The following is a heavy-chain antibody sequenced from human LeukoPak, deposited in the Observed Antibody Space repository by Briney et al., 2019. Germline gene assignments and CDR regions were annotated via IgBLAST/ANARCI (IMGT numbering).Heavy chain of an antibody. CDR3: GTASSGLFY. J-gene: IGHJ4*02. Sequence: PGGSLRLSCAASGLTFSNAWMSWVRQAPGEGLEWVGRIKRKTDGETTEYVAPVKGRFTISRDDSKNTLYLQMNSLKTEDTGVYYCGTASSGLFYWGQGTLVTVSS. CDR1: GLTFSNAW. V-gene: IGHV3-15*01. CDR2: IKRKTDGETT. D-gene: IGHD3-16*01.